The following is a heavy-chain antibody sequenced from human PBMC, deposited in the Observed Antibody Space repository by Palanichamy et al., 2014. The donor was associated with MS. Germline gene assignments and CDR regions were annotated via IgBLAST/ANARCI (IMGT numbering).Heavy chain of an antibody. CDR1: GFTFSDYY. Sequence: QVQLVESGGDLVKPGGSLRLSCAASGFTFSDYYMSWIRQAPGKGLEWISYIGSGGSPTYYADSVKGRFTISRDNAKNAMYLEMDIVRAEDTAVYYCARKGYGAYAYYFQYWGQGTLVTVSS. V-gene: IGHV3-11*01. CDR2: IGSGGSPT. J-gene: IGHJ4*02. D-gene: IGHD4-17*01. CDR3: ARKGYGAYAYYFQY.